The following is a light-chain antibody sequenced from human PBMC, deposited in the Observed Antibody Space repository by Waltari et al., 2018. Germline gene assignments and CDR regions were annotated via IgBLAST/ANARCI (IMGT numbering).Light chain of an antibody. CDR1: QGIDNS. V-gene: IGKV1-NL1*01. CDR2: GAS. CDR3: QQYYNTPRT. Sequence: DAQMTQSPSSLSASVGDRVTITCRASQGIDNSLGWYQQKPWKAPKLLVFGASRLQSGVPSRFSGSGSGAHYTLTITSLQPEDFGTYYCQQYYNTPRTFGQGTKVEIK. J-gene: IGKJ1*01.